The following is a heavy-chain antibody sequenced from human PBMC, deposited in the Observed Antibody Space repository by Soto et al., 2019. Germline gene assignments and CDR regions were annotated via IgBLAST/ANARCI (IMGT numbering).Heavy chain of an antibody. J-gene: IGHJ4*02. V-gene: IGHV4-59*01. CDR2: IYYSGST. CDR1: GGSISSYY. CDR3: ARVGHTYYYDSSGYPKEYYFDY. Sequence: PSETLSLTCTVSGGSISSYYWSWLRQPPGKGLEWIGYIYYSGSTKYNPSLKSRVTISVDTSKNQFSLKLSSVTAADTAVYYCARVGHTYYYDSSGYPKEYYFDYWGQGTLVTVSS. D-gene: IGHD3-22*01.